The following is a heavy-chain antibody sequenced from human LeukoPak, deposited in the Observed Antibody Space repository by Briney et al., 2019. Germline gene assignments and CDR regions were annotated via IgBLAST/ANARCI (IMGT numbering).Heavy chain of an antibody. CDR2: MYHSGSS. J-gene: IGHJ5*02. CDR1: GGSITSYH. V-gene: IGHV4-59*01. Sequence: SETLSLTCTVSGGSITSYHWSWIRQPPGKGLEYIGYMYHSGSSNYNPSLKSRVTLSVDTSKNQLSLKLSSVTAADTAVYYCARHQPFDPWGQGTLVTVSS. CDR3: ARHQPFDP.